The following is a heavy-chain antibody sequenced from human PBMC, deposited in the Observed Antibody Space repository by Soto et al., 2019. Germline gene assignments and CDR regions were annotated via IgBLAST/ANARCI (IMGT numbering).Heavy chain of an antibody. CDR1: GFTFSSYA. V-gene: IGHV3-30-3*01. D-gene: IGHD4-4*01. J-gene: IGHJ6*02. CDR3: AREDGFPYSNFYYYGMDV. CDR2: ISYDGSNK. Sequence: QVQLVESGGGVVQPGRSLRLSCAASGFTFSSYAMHWVRQAPGKGLEWVAVISYDGSNKYYADSVKGRFTISRDNSKNTQYLQMNSLRAEDTAVYYCAREDGFPYSNFYYYGMDVWGQGTTVTVSS.